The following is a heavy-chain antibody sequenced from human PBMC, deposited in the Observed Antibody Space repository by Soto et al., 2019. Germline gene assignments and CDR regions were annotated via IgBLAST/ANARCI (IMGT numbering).Heavy chain of an antibody. Sequence: QVQLQESGPGLVKPSETLSLTCTVSGGSVSSGSYYWSWIRQPPGKGLEWIGYIYHSGSTNYNPSLKSRVTISVDTSKDQFSLKLSSVTGADTGVNYCARVGTGTTLDYWGQGTLVTVSS. V-gene: IGHV4-61*01. CDR3: ARVGTGTTLDY. CDR2: IYHSGST. D-gene: IGHD1-7*01. CDR1: GGSVSSGSYY. J-gene: IGHJ4*02.